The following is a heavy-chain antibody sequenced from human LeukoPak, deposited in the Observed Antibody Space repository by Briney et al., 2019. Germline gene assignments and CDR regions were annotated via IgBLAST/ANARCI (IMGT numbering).Heavy chain of an antibody. V-gene: IGHV4-59*01. J-gene: IGHJ6*03. CDR2: IYYSGST. CDR3: AATSGWYPKVFYYYMDV. D-gene: IGHD6-19*01. CDR1: GGSICSYY. Sequence: SETLSLTCTVSGGSICSYYWSWIRQPPGKGLEWMGHIYYSGSTNYNPSLKSRVTISVDTSKNQFSLKLSSVTAADTAVYYCAATSGWYPKVFYYYMDVWGKGTTVTVSS.